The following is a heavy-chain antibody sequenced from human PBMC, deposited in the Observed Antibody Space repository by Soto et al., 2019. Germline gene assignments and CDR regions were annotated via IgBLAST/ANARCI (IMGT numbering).Heavy chain of an antibody. CDR2: ISAYNGNT. J-gene: IGHJ6*02. CDR1: GYTFTSYG. Sequence: ASVKVSCKASGYTFTSYGISWVRQAPGQGLEWMGWISAYNGNTNYAQKLQGRVTMTTDTSTSTAYMELRSLRSDDTAVYYCARDYIAAALPKEVVVYYGMDVWGQGTTVTVSS. D-gene: IGHD6-13*01. CDR3: ARDYIAAALPKEVVVYYGMDV. V-gene: IGHV1-18*01.